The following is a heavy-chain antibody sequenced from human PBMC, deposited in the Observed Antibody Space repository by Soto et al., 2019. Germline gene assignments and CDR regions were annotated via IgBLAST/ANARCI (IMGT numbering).Heavy chain of an antibody. CDR3: ARLVAVAGMEDYYYYYYMDV. Sequence: SETLSLTCTVSGGSISSYYWSWIRQPPGKGLEWIGYIYYSGSTNYNPSLKSRVTISVDTSKNQFSLKLSSVTAADTAVYYCARLVAVAGMEDYYYYYYMDVWGKGTTVTVSS. D-gene: IGHD6-19*01. CDR1: GGSISSYY. V-gene: IGHV4-59*08. J-gene: IGHJ6*03. CDR2: IYYSGST.